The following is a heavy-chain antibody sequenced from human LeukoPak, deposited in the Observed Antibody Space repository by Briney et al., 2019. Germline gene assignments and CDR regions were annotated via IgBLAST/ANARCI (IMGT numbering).Heavy chain of an antibody. CDR1: GFTFSSYG. CDR3: AVVNYYDSSGPPDY. Sequence: GGSRRLSCAASGFTFSSYGMHWVGQAPGKGLEWVAVISYDGSNKYYADSVKGRFTISRDNSKNTLYLQMNSLRAEDTAVYYCAVVNYYDSSGPPDYWGQGTLVTVSS. D-gene: IGHD3-22*01. V-gene: IGHV3-30*03. J-gene: IGHJ4*02. CDR2: ISYDGSNK.